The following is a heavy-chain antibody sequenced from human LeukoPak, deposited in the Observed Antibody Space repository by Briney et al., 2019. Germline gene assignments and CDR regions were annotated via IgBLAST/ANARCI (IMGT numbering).Heavy chain of an antibody. J-gene: IGHJ6*03. CDR3: ARDLTDPPYYYYYIDV. V-gene: IGHV3-21*01. Sequence: GGSLRLSCAASGFTFSNFNMNWVRQAPGKGLEWVSCISSSGYSIYYADSVKGRFTISRDNAKNSLYLQMNSLRAEDTAVYYCARDLTDPPYYYYYIDVWGKGTAVTISS. CDR1: GFTFSNFN. CDR2: ISSSGYSI.